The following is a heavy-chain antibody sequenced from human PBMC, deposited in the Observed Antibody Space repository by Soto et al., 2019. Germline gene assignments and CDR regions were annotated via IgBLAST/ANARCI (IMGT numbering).Heavy chain of an antibody. J-gene: IGHJ4*02. Sequence: ASVKVSCKSSGYSFTGQYIHWVRQAPGQGLEWMGWINPNSGGTNYAPKFQGRVTMTRDTSTSTAYMELSRLISDDTAVYYCARESVLTGTHHFDSWGQGTRVTVSS. CDR1: GYSFTGQY. V-gene: IGHV1-2*02. CDR3: ARESVLTGTHHFDS. D-gene: IGHD1-7*01. CDR2: INPNSGGT.